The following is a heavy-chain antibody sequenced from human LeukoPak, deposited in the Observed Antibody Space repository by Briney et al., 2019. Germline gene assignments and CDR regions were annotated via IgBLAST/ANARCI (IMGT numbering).Heavy chain of an antibody. D-gene: IGHD5-24*01. CDR2: IIPIFGTA. Sequence: GASVKVSCKTSGYTFTNNAINWVRQAPGQGLEWMGGIIPIFGTANYAQKFQGRVTITADESTSTAYMELSSLRSEDTAVYYCASRDGYKNPDDYWGQGTLVTVSS. J-gene: IGHJ4*02. V-gene: IGHV1-69*13. CDR1: GYTFTNNA. CDR3: ASRDGYKNPDDY.